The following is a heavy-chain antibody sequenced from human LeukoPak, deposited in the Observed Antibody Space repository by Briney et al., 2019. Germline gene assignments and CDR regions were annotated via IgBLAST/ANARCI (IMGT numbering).Heavy chain of an antibody. J-gene: IGHJ4*02. CDR1: GFTFYSYA. D-gene: IGHD3-22*01. CDR3: ARDSSGYAEFDY. V-gene: IGHV3-23*01. CDR2: ISGSGGGT. Sequence: PGGSLRLSCAASGFTFYSYAMTWVRQAPGKRLEWVSAISGSGGGTYYADSVKGRFTISRDNSKNTLYLQMSSLRAEDTAVYFCARDSSGYAEFDYWGQGTLVTVSS.